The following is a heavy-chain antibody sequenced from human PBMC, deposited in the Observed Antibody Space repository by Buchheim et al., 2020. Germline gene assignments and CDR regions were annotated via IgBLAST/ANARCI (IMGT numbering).Heavy chain of an antibody. CDR1: GFTFSSYG. V-gene: IGHV3-33*01. Sequence: QVQLVESGGGVVQPGRSLRLSCAASGFTFSSYGMHWVRQAPGKGLEWVAVIWYDGSNKYYADSVKGRFTISRDNSKNTLYLQMNSLRAEDTAVYYCARGDYYGSGSYLSDWGQGTL. CDR3: ARGDYYGSGSYLSD. J-gene: IGHJ4*02. D-gene: IGHD3-10*01. CDR2: IWYDGSNK.